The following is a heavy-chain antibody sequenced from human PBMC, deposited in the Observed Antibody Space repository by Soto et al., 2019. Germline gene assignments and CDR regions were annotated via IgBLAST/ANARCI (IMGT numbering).Heavy chain of an antibody. V-gene: IGHV1-69*01. CDR1: GGTFSSYA. CDR2: IIPIFGTA. CDR3: ARPHCSSTSCYYYYVMDV. Sequence: QVQLVQSGAEVKKPGSSVKVSCKASGGTFSSYAISWVRQAPGQGLEWMGGIIPIFGTANYAQKFQGRVTITADESTSTAYMELSSLRSEDTAVYYCARPHCSSTSCYYYYVMDVWGQGTTVTVSS. J-gene: IGHJ6*02. D-gene: IGHD2-2*01.